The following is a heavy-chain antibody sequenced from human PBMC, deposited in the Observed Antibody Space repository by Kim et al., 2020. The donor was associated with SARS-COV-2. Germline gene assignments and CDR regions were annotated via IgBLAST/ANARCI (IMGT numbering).Heavy chain of an antibody. J-gene: IGHJ4*02. Sequence: SETLSLTCAVYGGSFSGYYWSWIRQPPGKGLEWIGEINHSGSTNYNPSLKSRVTISVDTSKNQFSLKLSSVTAADTAVYYCARGKGARYYYGSGSPGSGFDYWGQGTLVTVSS. CDR3: ARGKGARYYYGSGSPGSGFDY. V-gene: IGHV4-34*01. D-gene: IGHD3-10*01. CDR1: GGSFSGYY. CDR2: INHSGST.